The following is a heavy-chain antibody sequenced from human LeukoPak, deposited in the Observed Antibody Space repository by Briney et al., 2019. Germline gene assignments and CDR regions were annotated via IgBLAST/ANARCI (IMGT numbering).Heavy chain of an antibody. D-gene: IGHD4-11*01. CDR2: IWYDGSNK. J-gene: IGHJ4*02. V-gene: IGHV3-33*01. CDR1: GFTFSSYG. Sequence: PGGSLRLSCAASGFTFSSYGMHWVRQAPGKGLEWVAVIWYDGSNKYYADSVKGRFTISRDNSKNTLYLQMNSLRAEDTAVYYCARDDLPLQGFDYWGQGTLVTVSS. CDR3: ARDDLPLQGFDY.